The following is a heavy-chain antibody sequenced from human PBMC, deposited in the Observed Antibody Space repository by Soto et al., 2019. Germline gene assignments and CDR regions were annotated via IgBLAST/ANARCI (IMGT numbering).Heavy chain of an antibody. CDR1: GFTFSSYG. CDR2: IWYDGSNK. V-gene: IGHV3-33*01. Sequence: QVQLVESGGGMVQPGRSLRLSCAASGFTFSSYGMHWVRQAPGKGLEWVAVIWYDGSNKYYGDSVKGRFTISRDNSKNTLYLQMNSLRVEDTTVYYCARDDPGATTIEYWGQGTLVTVSS. D-gene: IGHD1-26*01. CDR3: ARDDPGATTIEY. J-gene: IGHJ4*02.